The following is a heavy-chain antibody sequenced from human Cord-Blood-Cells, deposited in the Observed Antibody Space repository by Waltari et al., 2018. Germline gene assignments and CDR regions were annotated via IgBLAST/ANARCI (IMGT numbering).Heavy chain of an antibody. Sequence: EVQLVVTGGGLIQPGGSLRLSCAASGFTVSSNYMSWVRQAPGKGLEWVSVIYSGGSTDFADSVKGRFTISRDNSKNTLYLQMNSLRAEDTAVYYCARDDEMEWYFDLWGRGTLVTVSS. V-gene: IGHV3-53*02. CDR3: ARDDEMEWYFDL. D-gene: IGHD1-1*01. CDR2: IYSGGST. CDR1: GFTVSSNY. J-gene: IGHJ2*01.